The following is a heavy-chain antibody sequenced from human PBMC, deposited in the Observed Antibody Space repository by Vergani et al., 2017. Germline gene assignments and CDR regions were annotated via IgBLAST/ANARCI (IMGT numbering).Heavy chain of an antibody. CDR1: GFTFSSYA. V-gene: IGHV3-23*01. CDR3: AEGTNYGSGSLDY. D-gene: IGHD3-10*01. Sequence: EVQLLESGGGLVQPGGSLRLSCAASGFTFSSYAMSWVRQAPGKGLEWVSAISGSGGSTYYADSVKGRFTISRDNSKNTLYLQMNSLRAEDTAVYYCAEGTNYGSGSLDYWGQGTLVTVSS. J-gene: IGHJ4*02. CDR2: ISGSGGST.